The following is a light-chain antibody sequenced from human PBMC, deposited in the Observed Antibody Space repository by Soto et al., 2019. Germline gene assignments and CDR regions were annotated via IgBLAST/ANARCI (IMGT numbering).Light chain of an antibody. CDR1: SSDVGGYTY. V-gene: IGLV2-8*01. CDR2: EVS. J-gene: IGLJ1*01. Sequence: QSVLTQPPSASGSPGQSVTISCTGTSSDVGGYTYVSWYQQHPGKAPKLMIYEVSKRPSGVPDRFSGSKSGNTASLTVSGLQAEDEADYYCSSYAGSNRVFGTGTKLTV. CDR3: SSYAGSNRV.